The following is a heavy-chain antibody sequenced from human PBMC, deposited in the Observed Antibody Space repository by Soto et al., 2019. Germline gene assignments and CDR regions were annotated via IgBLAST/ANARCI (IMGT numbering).Heavy chain of an antibody. J-gene: IGHJ4*02. CDR2: IYYSGST. Sequence: PSETLSLTCTVSGGSVSSGSYYWSWIRQPPGKGLEWIGYIYYSGSTNYNPSLKSRVTISVDTSKNQFSLKLSSVTAADTAVYYCASSQAGYSSDWPYYWGQGTLVTVSS. V-gene: IGHV4-61*01. D-gene: IGHD6-19*01. CDR1: GGSVSSGSYY. CDR3: ASSQAGYSSDWPYY.